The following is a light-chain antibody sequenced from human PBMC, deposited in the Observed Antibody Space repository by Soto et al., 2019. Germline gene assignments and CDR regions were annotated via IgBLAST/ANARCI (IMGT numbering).Light chain of an antibody. Sequence: QSVLTQPPSVSGAPGQRVTISCTRSSSNIGAGYDVHWYQQLPGTAPKLRIYVNINRPSGVPDRFSGSKSGTSASLAITGLQAEDEADYYCQSYDSSLSVVFGGGTKLTVL. CDR2: VNI. CDR1: SSNIGAGYD. CDR3: QSYDSSLSVV. V-gene: IGLV1-40*01. J-gene: IGLJ2*01.